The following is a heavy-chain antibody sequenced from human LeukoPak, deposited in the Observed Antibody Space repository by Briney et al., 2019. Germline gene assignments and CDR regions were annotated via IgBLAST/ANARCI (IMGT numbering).Heavy chain of an antibody. CDR3: AKVGGD. V-gene: IGHV3-30*18. Sequence: RGLEWVALVSHDGREDHYADSVKGRFTISRDNSKNTMYLQMDSLTTEDTAIYYCAKVGGDWGQGAPVTVSS. CDR2: VSHDGRED. J-gene: IGHJ4*02.